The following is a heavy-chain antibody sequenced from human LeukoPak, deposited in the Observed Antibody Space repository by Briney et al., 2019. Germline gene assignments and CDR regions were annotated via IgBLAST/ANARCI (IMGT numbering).Heavy chain of an antibody. CDR3: AKDIPGYSSGWYVSLPGY. CDR1: GFTFSSYA. CDR2: ISGSGGST. V-gene: IGHV3-23*01. Sequence: GRSLRLSCAASGFTFSSYAMSWVRQAPGKGLEWVSAISGSGGSTYYADSVKGRFTISRDNSKNTLYLQMNSLRAEDTAVYYCAKDIPGYSSGWYVSLPGYWGQGTLVTVSS. J-gene: IGHJ4*02. D-gene: IGHD6-19*01.